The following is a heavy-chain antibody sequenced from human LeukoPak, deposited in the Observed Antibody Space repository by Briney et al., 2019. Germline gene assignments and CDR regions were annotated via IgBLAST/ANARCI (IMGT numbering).Heavy chain of an antibody. D-gene: IGHD2-15*01. CDR1: GFTFTSSA. CDR3: AAEEYCSGGSCFDAFDI. CDR2: IVVGSGNT. V-gene: IGHV1-58*02. J-gene: IGHJ3*02. Sequence: SVKVSCKASGFTFTSSATQWVRQARGQRLEWIGWIVVGSGNTNYAQKFQERVTITRDMSTSTAYMELSSLRSEDTAVYYCAAEEYCSGGSCFDAFDIWGQGTMVTVSS.